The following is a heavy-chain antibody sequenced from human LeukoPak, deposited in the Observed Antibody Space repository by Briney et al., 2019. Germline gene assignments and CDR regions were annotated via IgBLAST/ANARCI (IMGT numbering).Heavy chain of an antibody. V-gene: IGHV4-34*01. CDR2: INHSGST. CDR1: GGSFSGYY. CDR3: ASLAAAGTGTLDY. D-gene: IGHD6-13*01. Sequence: SETLSLTCAVYGGSFSGYYWSWIRQPPGKGLEWIGEINHSGSTNYNPSLKSRVTISVDTSKNQFSLKLSSVTAADTAVYYCASLAAAGTGTLDYWGQGTLVTVSS. J-gene: IGHJ4*02.